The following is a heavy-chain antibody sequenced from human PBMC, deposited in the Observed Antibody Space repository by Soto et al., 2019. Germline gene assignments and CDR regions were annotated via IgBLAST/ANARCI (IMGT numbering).Heavy chain of an antibody. CDR1: GGTFSSYA. CDR2: INPIFGTA. V-gene: IGHV1-69*01. CDR3: AREERGDMITFGAGGFDY. J-gene: IGHJ4*02. D-gene: IGHD3-16*01. Sequence: QVQLVQSGAEVKKPGSSVKVSCKASGGTFSSYAISWVLQAPGQGLEWMGGINPIFGTANYAQKFQGRVTITADESTSTAYMELSSLRSEDTAVYYCAREERGDMITFGAGGFDYWGQGTLVTVSS.